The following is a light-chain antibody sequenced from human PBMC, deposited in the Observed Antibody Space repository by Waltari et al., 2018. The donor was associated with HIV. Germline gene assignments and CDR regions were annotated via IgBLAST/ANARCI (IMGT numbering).Light chain of an antibody. J-gene: IGKJ4*01. CDR3: QQSDTIPLT. CDR2: TAS. Sequence: DTQMTQSPSSLSASVGARITITCRASQNISNYLSWFQQKSGKAPNLLIYTASTLRDGVPSRFSGRGSGTEFTLTISCLQPEDFATYFCQQSDTIPLTFGDGTKVE. V-gene: IGKV1-39*01. CDR1: QNISNY.